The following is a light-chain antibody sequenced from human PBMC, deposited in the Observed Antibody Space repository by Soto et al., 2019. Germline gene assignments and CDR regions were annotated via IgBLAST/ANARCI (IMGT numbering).Light chain of an antibody. V-gene: IGKV3-20*01. J-gene: IGKJ1*01. CDR3: FAWT. Sequence: EIVLAQSPGTPSFSPGGKATPSRRASQSVSSSYLAWYQQKPGQAPRLLIYGASSRATGIPDRFSGSGSGTDFTLTISRLEPEDFAVYYCFAWTFGQGTKVDIK. CDR2: GAS. CDR1: QSVSSSY.